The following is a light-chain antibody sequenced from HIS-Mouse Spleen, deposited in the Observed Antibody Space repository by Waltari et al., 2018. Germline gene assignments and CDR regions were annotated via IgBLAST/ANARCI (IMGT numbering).Light chain of an antibody. CDR3: QQYNSPPT. Sequence: IVLTQSLDSLAVSLGERATINCKSSQSGVYSSNSKNYLAWYQQKPGQPPKLLNYWESSRESGVPVRCSGSGSGTDFTCTVCDLQAEDEAFYYGQQYNSPPTLGGGTKVAIK. V-gene: IGKV4-1*01. J-gene: IGKJ4*02. CDR1: QSGVYSSNSKNY. CDR2: WES.